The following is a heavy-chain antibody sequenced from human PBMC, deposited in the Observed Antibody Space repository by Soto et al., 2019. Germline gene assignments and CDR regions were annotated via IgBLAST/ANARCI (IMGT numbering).Heavy chain of an antibody. CDR3: ARDDLLRTYYYYGMDV. D-gene: IGHD3-16*01. V-gene: IGHV3-21*01. CDR1: GFTFSSYS. J-gene: IGHJ6*02. Sequence: GESLKISCAASGFTFSSYSMNWVRQAPGKGLEWVSSISSSSSYIYYADSVKGRFTISRDNAKNSLYLQMNSLRAEDTAVYYCARDDLLRTYYYYGMDVWGQGTTVTVSS. CDR2: ISSSSSYI.